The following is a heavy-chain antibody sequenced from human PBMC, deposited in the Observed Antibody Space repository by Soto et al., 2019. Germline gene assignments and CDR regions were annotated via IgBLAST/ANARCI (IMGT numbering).Heavy chain of an antibody. Sequence: SVTLSLTCTVSGGPINSYYWSWIRQPPGKGLEWIGYIYYSGSTNYNPSLKSRATISVDTSKNQFTLKLSSVTAADTAVYYCARVPWQWLGGYAFDIWGQGTMVT. D-gene: IGHD6-19*01. V-gene: IGHV4-59*01. CDR1: GGPINSYY. J-gene: IGHJ3*02. CDR3: ARVPWQWLGGYAFDI. CDR2: IYYSGST.